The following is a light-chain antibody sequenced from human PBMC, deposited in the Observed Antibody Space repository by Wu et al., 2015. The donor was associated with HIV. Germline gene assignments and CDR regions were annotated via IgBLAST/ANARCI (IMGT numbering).Light chain of an antibody. Sequence: PGERATLSCRASQSVNTNYLAWYQQKPGQTPRLPIYGVTSRATGIPDRFSGSGSGTEFTLTISSLEPEDFAFYYCQHRFNWPLIFGQGTRLEIK. CDR3: QHRFNWPLI. CDR2: GVT. J-gene: IGKJ5*01. CDR1: QSVNTNY. V-gene: IGKV3D-20*02.